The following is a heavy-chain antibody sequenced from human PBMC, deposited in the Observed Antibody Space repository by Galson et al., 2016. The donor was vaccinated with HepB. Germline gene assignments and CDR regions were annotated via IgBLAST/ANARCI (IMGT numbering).Heavy chain of an antibody. Sequence: SLRLSCAVSGFSVSQNYMTWVRQAPGKGLEWLSVIYSGNNAYYADSVKGRFTISRDNFRNTLQLQINSLRAEDTAVYYCARAGSRVGFYLRFGFFDSWGQGTLVTVSS. CDR1: GFSVSQNY. D-gene: IGHD3-10*01. J-gene: IGHJ4*02. V-gene: IGHV3-53*01. CDR2: IYSGNNA. CDR3: ARAGSRVGFYLRFGFFDS.